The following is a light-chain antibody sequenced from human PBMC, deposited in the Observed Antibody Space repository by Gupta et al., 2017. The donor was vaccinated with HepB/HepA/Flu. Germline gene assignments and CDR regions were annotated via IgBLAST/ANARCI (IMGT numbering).Light chain of an antibody. V-gene: IGKV2-28*01. CDR1: QSLLYSNGHTY. J-gene: IGKJ4*01. CDR2: LGS. Sequence: DIVMTQSPLSIPVTPGEPASVSCRSSQSLLYSNGHTYLDWYLQKPGQSPQLLIHLGSNRSSGVPDRFSGSGSGTDFTLNLTRVAAADFGVYSCRQTLQTPITFGGGTKVEIK. CDR3: RQTLQTPIT.